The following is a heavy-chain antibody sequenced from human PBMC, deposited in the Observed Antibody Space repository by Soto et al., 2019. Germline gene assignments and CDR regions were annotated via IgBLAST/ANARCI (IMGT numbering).Heavy chain of an antibody. CDR2: VFSVTAT. CDR3: SRDIVQHYDGSGYTS. Sequence: EAQLVETGGGLIQPGGSLRLSCAASGFSVSDNYISWVRQAPGKGLEWVSVVFSVTATYYADSVKGRFTMSRDPSKNTLYLQMNSLRAEDTAMYYCSRDIVQHYDGSGYTSWGQGTLVTVSS. CDR1: GFSVSDNY. V-gene: IGHV3-53*02. J-gene: IGHJ4*02. D-gene: IGHD3-22*01.